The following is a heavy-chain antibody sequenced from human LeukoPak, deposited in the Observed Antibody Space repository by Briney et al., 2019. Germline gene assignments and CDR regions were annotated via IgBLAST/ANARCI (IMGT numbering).Heavy chain of an antibody. J-gene: IGHJ4*02. CDR1: GFNITSNY. Sequence: GGSLRLSCAASGFNITSNYMNWVRQAPGKGLEWVAIIYSGGFTYYRDSVKGRFTIYRDNSKNTVYLQMNSLRVEDTAVYYCAREGMGYFDSWGQGTLVTVSS. V-gene: IGHV3-66*01. D-gene: IGHD5-24*01. CDR3: AREGMGYFDS. CDR2: IYSGGFT.